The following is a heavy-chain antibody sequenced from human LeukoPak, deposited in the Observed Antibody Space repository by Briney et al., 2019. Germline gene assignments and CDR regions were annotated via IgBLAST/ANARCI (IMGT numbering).Heavy chain of an antibody. CDR2: IKASGGGT. D-gene: IGHD3-22*01. V-gene: IGHV1-46*01. CDR3: ARGLLSRITMIVGGYYYYYMDV. J-gene: IGHJ6*03. Sequence: ASVKVSCKASGYTFSSYYIHWVRQAPGQGLEWMGIIKASGGGTTYAQKFQGRVTMTRNTSISTAYMELSSLRSEDTAVYYCARGLLSRITMIVGGYYYYYMDVWGKGTTVTISS. CDR1: GYTFSSYY.